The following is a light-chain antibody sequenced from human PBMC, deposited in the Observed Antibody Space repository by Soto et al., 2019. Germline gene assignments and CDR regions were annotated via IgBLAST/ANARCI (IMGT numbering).Light chain of an antibody. CDR1: QSVNSN. CDR3: QHDHNWPPWT. V-gene: IGKV3-15*01. Sequence: VMTQSPATLSVSPGERATLSCRASQSVNSNLAWYQQKPGQAPRLLIFGASTRATGIPARFSGSGSGTEFTLTISSLQSEDFAVYYCQHDHNWPPWTFGQGTKVEI. CDR2: GAS. J-gene: IGKJ1*01.